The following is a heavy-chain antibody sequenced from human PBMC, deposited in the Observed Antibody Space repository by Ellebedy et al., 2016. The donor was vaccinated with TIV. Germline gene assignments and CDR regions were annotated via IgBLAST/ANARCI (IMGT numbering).Heavy chain of an antibody. CDR1: GFSFSDSY. J-gene: IGHJ4*02. Sequence: GESLKISXAASGFSFSDSYMSWIRQAPGKGLEWVSYISSGGTTIHYADSVKGRFTISRDNAKNSLYLQMNSLRAEDTAVYYCARDKIVGATYFDYWGQGTLVTVSS. CDR2: ISSGGTTI. D-gene: IGHD1-26*01. V-gene: IGHV3-11*04. CDR3: ARDKIVGATYFDY.